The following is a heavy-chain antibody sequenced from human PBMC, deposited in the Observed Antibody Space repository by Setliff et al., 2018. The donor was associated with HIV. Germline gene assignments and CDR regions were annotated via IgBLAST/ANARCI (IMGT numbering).Heavy chain of an antibody. V-gene: IGHV4-38-2*02. CDR3: AKDQSSAGYYFDS. CDR1: GYSISSGYY. D-gene: IGHD6-25*01. Sequence: LSLTCTVSGYSISSGYYWGWIRQPPGKGLEWIGHIYYTGSTNYNPSLKSRVTISVDRSQNHFSLKLSSVTAADTAVYYCAKDQSSAGYYFDSWGQGTLVTVSS. J-gene: IGHJ4*02. CDR2: IYYTGST.